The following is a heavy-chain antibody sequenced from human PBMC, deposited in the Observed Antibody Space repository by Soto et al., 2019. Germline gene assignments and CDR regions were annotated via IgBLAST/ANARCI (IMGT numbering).Heavy chain of an antibody. J-gene: IGHJ6*02. CDR3: ARHLTYCSAGSCYSDFPYYGMDV. V-gene: IGHV4-39*01. D-gene: IGHD2-15*01. Sequence: PSETLSLTCTVSGGSIISSSYYWVWIRQPPGKGLEWIGSIYYSGSTYYNPSLKSRVTISVDTSKNQFSLKLSSVTAADTAVYYCARHLTYCSAGSCYSDFPYYGMDVWGQGTTVTVSS. CDR2: IYYSGST. CDR1: GGSIISSSYY.